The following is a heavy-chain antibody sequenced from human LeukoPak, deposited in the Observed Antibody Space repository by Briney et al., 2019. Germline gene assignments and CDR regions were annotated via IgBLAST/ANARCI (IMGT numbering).Heavy chain of an antibody. V-gene: IGHV4-30-4*01. CDR2: IYYSGST. Sequence: SQTLSLTCTVSGGSISSGDYYWSWIRQPPGTGLERIGYIYYSGSTYYNPSLKSRVTISVDTSKNQFSLKLSSVTAADTAVYYCARALFVVVPAAMPESQRWFDPWGQGTLVTVSS. CDR1: GGSISSGDYY. J-gene: IGHJ5*02. D-gene: IGHD2-2*01. CDR3: ARALFVVVPAAMPESQRWFDP.